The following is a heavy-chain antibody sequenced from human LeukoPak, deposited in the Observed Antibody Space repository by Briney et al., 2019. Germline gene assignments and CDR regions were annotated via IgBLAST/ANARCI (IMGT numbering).Heavy chain of an antibody. CDR2: IYYSGST. J-gene: IGHJ4*02. CDR1: GGSISSYY. V-gene: IGHV4-59*08. D-gene: IGHD1-7*01. Sequence: TSETLSLTCTVSGGSISSYYWSWIRQPPGKGLEWIGYIYYSGSTNYNPSLKSRVTISVDTSKNQFSLKLSSVTAADTAVYYCAETHYNWNYMLDYWGQGTLVTVSS. CDR3: AETHYNWNYMLDY.